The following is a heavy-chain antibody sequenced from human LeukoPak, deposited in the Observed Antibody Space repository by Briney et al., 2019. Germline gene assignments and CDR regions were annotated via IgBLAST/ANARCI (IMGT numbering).Heavy chain of an antibody. CDR3: ASPYYYDSSGYYGAFDI. Sequence: GGSLRLSCAASGFTFATYAMSWVRQPPGKGLEWVSSISGSADITYYADSVKGRFTISRDNSKNTLYLQMNSLRAEDTAVYYCASPYYYDSSGYYGAFDIWGQGTMVTVSS. J-gene: IGHJ3*02. V-gene: IGHV3-23*01. D-gene: IGHD3-22*01. CDR2: ISGSADIT. CDR1: GFTFATYA.